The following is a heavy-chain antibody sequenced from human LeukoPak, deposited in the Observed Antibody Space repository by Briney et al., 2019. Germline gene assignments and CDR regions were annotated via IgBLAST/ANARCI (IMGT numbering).Heavy chain of an antibody. Sequence: PGGSLRLSCAASGFTFSSYAMSWVRQAPGKGLEWVSAISGSGGSTYYADSVKGRFTISRDNSKNTLCLQMNSLRAEDTAVYYCAKGDQQLVRSGYFQHWGQGTLVTVSS. D-gene: IGHD6-13*01. J-gene: IGHJ1*01. V-gene: IGHV3-23*01. CDR3: AKGDQQLVRSGYFQH. CDR2: ISGSGGST. CDR1: GFTFSSYA.